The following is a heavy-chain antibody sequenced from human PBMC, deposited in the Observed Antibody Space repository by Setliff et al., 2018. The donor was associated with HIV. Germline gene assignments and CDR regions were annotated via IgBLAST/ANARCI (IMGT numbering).Heavy chain of an antibody. Sequence: GESLKISCKGSGYSFTSYWIGWVRQMPGKGLEWMGIIYPGDSDTRYSPSFQGQVTISADKSISTADKSISTAYLQWSSLKASDTAMYYCAGGFFAVTPYDAFDIWGQGTMVTVSS. V-gene: IGHV5-51*01. CDR3: AGGFFAVTPYDAFDI. J-gene: IGHJ3*02. CDR2: IYPGDSDT. CDR1: GYSFTSYW. D-gene: IGHD4-17*01.